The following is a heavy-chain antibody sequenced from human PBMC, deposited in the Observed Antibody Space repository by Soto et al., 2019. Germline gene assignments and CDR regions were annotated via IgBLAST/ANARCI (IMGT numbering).Heavy chain of an antibody. J-gene: IGHJ6*02. V-gene: IGHV5-51*01. CDR2: IYPGDSDT. CDR3: AIPSVAASDYYYYGMDV. Sequence: PGESLKISCKGSGYSFTSYRIGWVRQMPGKGLEWMGIIYPGDSDTRYSPSFQGQVTISADKSISTAYLQWSSLKASDTAMYYCAIPSVAASDYYYYGMDVWGQGTTVTVSS. CDR1: GYSFTSYR. D-gene: IGHD6-13*01.